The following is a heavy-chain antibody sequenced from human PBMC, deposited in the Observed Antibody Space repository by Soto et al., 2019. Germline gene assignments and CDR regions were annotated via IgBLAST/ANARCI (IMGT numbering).Heavy chain of an antibody. CDR1: GFIFKNFG. V-gene: IGHV3-23*01. J-gene: IGHJ5*02. CDR3: AKNPCVEPVPVPVVTGYGP. CDR2: ISGSGFKK. Sequence: GGSLRLSCAASGFIFKNFGMSWVRQAPGKGLEWISSISGSGFKKYYADSVKGRFTISRDNSRSTVYLELKNLRAEDTAVYHCAKNPCVEPVPVPVVTGYGPWGEGAVVT. D-gene: IGHD3-9*01.